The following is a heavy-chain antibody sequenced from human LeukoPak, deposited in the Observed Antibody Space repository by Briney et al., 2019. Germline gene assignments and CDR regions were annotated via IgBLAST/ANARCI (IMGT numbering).Heavy chain of an antibody. CDR2: INHSGST. V-gene: IGHV4-34*01. Sequence: PSETLSLTCAVYGGSFSGYYWSWIRQPPGKGLEWIGEINHSGSTNYNPSLKSRVTISVDTSKNQFSLKLSSVTAADTAVYYCARARREYSFGYRPNEMGHYFDYWGQGTLVTVSS. CDR3: ARARREYSFGYRPNEMGHYFDY. D-gene: IGHD5-18*01. CDR1: GGSFSGYY. J-gene: IGHJ4*02.